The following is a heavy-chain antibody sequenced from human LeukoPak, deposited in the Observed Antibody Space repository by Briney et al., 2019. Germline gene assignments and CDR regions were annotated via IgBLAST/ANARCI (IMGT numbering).Heavy chain of an antibody. J-gene: IGHJ4*02. CDR3: AREGVYGDSDYFDY. Sequence: SETLSLTCTVSGGSISSGSYYWSWIRQPAGKGLEWIGRIYTSGSTNYNPSLKSRVTISVDTSKNQFSLKLSSVTAADTAVYYCAREGVYGDSDYFDYWGQGTLVTVSS. CDR2: IYTSGST. D-gene: IGHD4-17*01. V-gene: IGHV4-61*02. CDR1: GGSISSGSYY.